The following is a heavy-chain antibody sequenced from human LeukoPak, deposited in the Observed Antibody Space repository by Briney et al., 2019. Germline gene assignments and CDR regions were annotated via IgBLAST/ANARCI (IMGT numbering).Heavy chain of an antibody. V-gene: IGHV3-66*01. CDR3: ARDIRAAAGIDYYYGMDV. J-gene: IGHJ6*02. CDR1: GFTFSSYS. CDR2: IYSGGST. Sequence: GGSLRLSCAASGFTFSSYSMNWVRQAPGKGLEWVSVIYSGGSTYYADSVKGRFTISRDNSKNTLYLQMNSLRAEDTAVYYCARDIRAAAGIDYYYGMDVWGQGTTVTVSS. D-gene: IGHD6-13*01.